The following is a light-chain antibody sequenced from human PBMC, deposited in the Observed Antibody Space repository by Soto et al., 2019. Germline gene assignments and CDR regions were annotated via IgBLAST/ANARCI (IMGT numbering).Light chain of an antibody. CDR1: QSVSNNY. J-gene: IGKJ1*01. CDR2: GAS. CDR3: QQYGSSGT. Sequence: VLTQSAVALWLNSRERPTLSCRASQSVSNNYLAWYRQKPGQAPRLLIYGASNRATGIPDRFSGSGSGTDFTLTISRLAPDDCAVYCCQQYGSSGTFGQGTKV. V-gene: IGKV3-20*01.